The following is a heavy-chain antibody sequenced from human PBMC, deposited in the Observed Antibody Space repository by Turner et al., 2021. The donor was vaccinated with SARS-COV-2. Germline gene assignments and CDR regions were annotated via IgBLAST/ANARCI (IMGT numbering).Heavy chain of an antibody. J-gene: IGHJ4*02. CDR3: AREVMTHLPAFGS. V-gene: IGHV1-69*01. CDR1: GGNFNNYA. D-gene: IGHD3-16*01. CDR2: IVPMFGLA. Sequence: QVQLVQSGAEVKKPGSSVKVSCKASGGNFNNYAVHWLRQAPGQGLEWMGDIVPMFGLANYGQKFRDRATITADASTATVFMELSGLRSEDTAIYYCAREVMTHLPAFGSWGQGALVTVSS.